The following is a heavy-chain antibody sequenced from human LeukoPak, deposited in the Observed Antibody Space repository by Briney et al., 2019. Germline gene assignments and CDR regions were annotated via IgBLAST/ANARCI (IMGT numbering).Heavy chain of an antibody. CDR2: IYYSGST. J-gene: IGHJ5*02. V-gene: IGHV4-59*01. CDR3: ARSPPYCSSPGCYIGWFDP. CDR1: GGSISGYC. Sequence: SETLSLTCTVSGGSISGYCWNWIRQPPGKGLEWIGFIYYSGSTNYNPSLKSRVTISVDTSKNQFSLKLSSVTAADTAVYYCARSPPYCSSPGCYIGWFDPWGQGTLVTVSS. D-gene: IGHD2-2*02.